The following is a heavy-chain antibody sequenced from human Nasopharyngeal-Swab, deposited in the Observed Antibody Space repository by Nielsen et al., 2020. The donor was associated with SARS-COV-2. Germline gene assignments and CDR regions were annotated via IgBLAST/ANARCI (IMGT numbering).Heavy chain of an antibody. Sequence: GEFLKISCAASGFTFSNAWMSWVRQAPGKGLEWVGRIKSKTDGGTTDYAAPVKGRFTISRDDSKNTLYLQMNSLKTEDTAVYYCTTGSGQLVISDYYYYMDVWGKGTTVTVSS. CDR2: IKSKTDGGTT. CDR1: GFTFSNAW. V-gene: IGHV3-15*01. CDR3: TTGSGQLVISDYYYYMDV. J-gene: IGHJ6*03. D-gene: IGHD6-6*01.